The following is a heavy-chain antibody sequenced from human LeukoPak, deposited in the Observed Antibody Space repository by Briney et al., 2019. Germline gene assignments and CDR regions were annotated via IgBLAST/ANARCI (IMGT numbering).Heavy chain of an antibody. Sequence: ASVKVSCKASEGTFSSYAISWVRQAPGQGLEWMGGIIPIFGTANYAQKFQGRVTITTDESTSTAYMELSSLRSEDTAVYYCARVGYSSSSGHYYYYMDVWGKGTTVTVSS. CDR2: IIPIFGTA. D-gene: IGHD6-6*01. CDR3: ARVGYSSSSGHYYYYMDV. J-gene: IGHJ6*03. V-gene: IGHV1-69*05. CDR1: EGTFSSYA.